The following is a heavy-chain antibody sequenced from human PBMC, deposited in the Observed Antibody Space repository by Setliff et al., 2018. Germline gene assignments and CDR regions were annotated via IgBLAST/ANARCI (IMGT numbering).Heavy chain of an antibody. V-gene: IGHV4-39*07. CDR2: IYFGGNT. CDR3: ARDASASDGRNAFDI. J-gene: IGHJ3*02. CDR1: GGAISDKGYF. Sequence: SETLSLTCTVPGGAISDKGYFWGWLRQPPGKGLEWIGNIYFGGNTYFNPSFKSRVTMSIDTSNSQFSLKLSSVTAADTAIYYCARDASASDGRNAFDIWGQGTMVTVSS. D-gene: IGHD1-26*01.